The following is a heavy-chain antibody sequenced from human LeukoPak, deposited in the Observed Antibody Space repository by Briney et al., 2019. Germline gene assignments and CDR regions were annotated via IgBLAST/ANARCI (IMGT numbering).Heavy chain of an antibody. V-gene: IGHV3-7*01. J-gene: IGHJ6*03. Sequence: QPGGSLRLSCVDSRFTFSRYWMSWVRQAPGKGLEWVANIKEDGSEEYYVDSVTGRFTISRDNAKNSLYLQMNSLRAEDTAVYYCAREGMIFGVFHYMDVWGKGTTVSVSS. D-gene: IGHD3-3*01. CDR3: AREGMIFGVFHYMDV. CDR1: RFTFSRYW. CDR2: IKEDGSEE.